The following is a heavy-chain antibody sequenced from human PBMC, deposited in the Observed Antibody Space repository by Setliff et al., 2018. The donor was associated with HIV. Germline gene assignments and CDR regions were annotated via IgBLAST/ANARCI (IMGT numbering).Heavy chain of an antibody. CDR3: ARGALLAVFDFDH. J-gene: IGHJ4*01. CDR1: GYTFTTYS. D-gene: IGHD3-10*01. CDR2: INVGNGDT. Sequence: ASVKVSCKTSGYTFTTYSIHWVRQAPGQSLEWMGWINVGNGDTKYSQDLQGRITITRDTSANTAYMELSRLRSDDTAVYFCARGALLAVFDFDHWGHGTLVTAPQ. V-gene: IGHV1-3*01.